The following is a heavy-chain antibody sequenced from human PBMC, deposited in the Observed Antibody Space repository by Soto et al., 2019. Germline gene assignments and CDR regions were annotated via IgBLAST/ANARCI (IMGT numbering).Heavy chain of an antibody. D-gene: IGHD3-9*01. J-gene: IGHJ6*02. V-gene: IGHV1-18*01. CDR3: ARYYDILTGYDLSYYYYGMDV. CDR1: GYTFTSYG. CDR2: ISAYNGNT. Sequence: QVQLVQSGAEVKKPGASVKVSCKASGYTFTSYGISWVRQAPGQGREWMGWISAYNGNTNYAEKLQGRVTMTTDTSTSTAYMELRSLRSEDTAVYSCARYYDILTGYDLSYYYYGMDVWGQGTTVTVSS.